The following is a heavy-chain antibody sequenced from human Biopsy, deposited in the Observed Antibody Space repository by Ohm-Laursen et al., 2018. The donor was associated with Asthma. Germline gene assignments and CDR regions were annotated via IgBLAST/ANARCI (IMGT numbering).Heavy chain of an antibody. J-gene: IGHJ4*02. Sequence: SLRLSCSASGFMFRSFGTHWVRQAPGKGLEWVAVISYDGNHKFYEDSVKGRFTISRDNSKNTLYLQMNSLRTEDTAVYYCAKRRGYSGHDNDYWGQGALVIVSS. V-gene: IGHV3-30*18. CDR1: GFMFRSFG. CDR3: AKRRGYSGHDNDY. D-gene: IGHD5-12*01. CDR2: ISYDGNHK.